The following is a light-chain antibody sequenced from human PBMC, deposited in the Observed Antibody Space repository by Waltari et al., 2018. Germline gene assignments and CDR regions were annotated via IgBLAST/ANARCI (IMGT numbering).Light chain of an antibody. CDR2: DAS. J-gene: IGKJ4*01. CDR1: QSVSTY. CDR3: HQYGNWPPLT. Sequence: MMTQSPATLSVSPGERVTLSCRASQSVSTYVAWYQQKPGQAPRLLIYDASTRATGIPARFSGSGSGTEFTLTISSLQSEDFALYYCHQYGNWPPLTFGGGTKVEMK. V-gene: IGKV3-15*01.